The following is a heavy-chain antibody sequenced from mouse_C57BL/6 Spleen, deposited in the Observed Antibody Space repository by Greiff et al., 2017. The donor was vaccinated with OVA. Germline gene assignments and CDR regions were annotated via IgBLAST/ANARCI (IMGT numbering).Heavy chain of an antibody. Sequence: EVQLQQSGPELVKPGASVKISCKASGYTFTDYYLNWVKQSHGKSLEWIGDINPNNGGTSYNQKFKGKATLTVDKSSSTAYMELRSLTSEDSAVYYCAEGEAFDYWGQGTTLTVSS. CDR2: INPNNGGT. V-gene: IGHV1-26*01. CDR3: AEGEAFDY. CDR1: GYTFTDYY. D-gene: IGHD3-2*02. J-gene: IGHJ2*01.